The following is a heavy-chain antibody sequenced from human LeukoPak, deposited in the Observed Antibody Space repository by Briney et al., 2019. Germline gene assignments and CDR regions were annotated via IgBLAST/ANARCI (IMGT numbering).Heavy chain of an antibody. J-gene: IGHJ3*02. V-gene: IGHV4-59*01. Sequence: TSETLSLTCTVSGGSISSYYWSWIRQPPGKGLEWIGYIYYSGSTNYNPSLKSRVTISVDTSKNQFSLKLSSVTAADTAVYYCARAIRGAFAFDIWGQGTMVTVSS. CDR3: ARAIRGAFAFDI. CDR2: IYYSGST. CDR1: GGSISSYY. D-gene: IGHD3-10*01.